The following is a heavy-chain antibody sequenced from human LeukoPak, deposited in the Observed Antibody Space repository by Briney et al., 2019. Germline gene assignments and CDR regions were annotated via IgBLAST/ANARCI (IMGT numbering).Heavy chain of an antibody. CDR3: ASSYCTNGVCAYYYYYMDV. Sequence: GASVKVSCKASGYTFTGYYMHWVRQAPGQGLEWMGWINPNSGGTNYAQKFQGRVTMTRDTSISTAYMELSRLRSDDTAVYYCASSYCTNGVCAYYYYYMDVWAKGPRSPSP. D-gene: IGHD2-8*01. CDR1: GYTFTGYY. J-gene: IGHJ6*03. CDR2: INPNSGGT. V-gene: IGHV1-2*02.